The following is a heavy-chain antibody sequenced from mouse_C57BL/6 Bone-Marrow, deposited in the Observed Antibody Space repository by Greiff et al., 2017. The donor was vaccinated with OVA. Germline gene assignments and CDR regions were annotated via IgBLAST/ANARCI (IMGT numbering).Heavy chain of an antibody. J-gene: IGHJ2*01. CDR3: ARKVLTYSSVSPVWFDY. Sequence: QVQLQQPGAELVRPGSSVKLSCKASGYTFTSYWMHWVKQRPIQGLEWIGNIDPSDSETHYNQQFTDKATLTVDKSSSTAYMQLSSLTSEDSAVYYCARKVLTYSSVSPVWFDYWCQGTTLTVAS. D-gene: IGHD3-2*02. CDR2: IDPSDSET. CDR1: GYTFTSYW. V-gene: IGHV1-52*01.